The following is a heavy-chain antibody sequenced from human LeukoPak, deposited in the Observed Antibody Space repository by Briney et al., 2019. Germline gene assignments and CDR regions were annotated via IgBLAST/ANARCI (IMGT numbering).Heavy chain of an antibody. D-gene: IGHD3/OR15-3a*01. CDR3: ARMIYIGASGTLADY. CDR2: IYTSGST. CDR1: GGSISSYY. J-gene: IGHJ4*02. V-gene: IGHV4-4*07. Sequence: SETLSLTCTVSGGSISSYYWSWIRQPAGKGLEWIGRIYTSGSTNYNPSLKSRVTMSIDTSKSQFSLKLSSVIAADTAVYYCARMIYIGASGTLADYWGQGTVVTVSS.